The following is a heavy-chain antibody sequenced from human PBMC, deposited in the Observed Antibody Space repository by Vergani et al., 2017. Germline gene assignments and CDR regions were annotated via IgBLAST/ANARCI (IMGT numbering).Heavy chain of an antibody. CDR1: GGTFSSYT. Sequence: QVQLVQSGAEVKKPGSSVKVSCKASGGTFSSYTISWVRQAPGQGLEWMGRIIPILGIANYAQQFQGRVTITADKSTSTAYMVLSSLRSEDTAVYYCAREKPLGIAVADINWFDPWGQGTLVTVSS. J-gene: IGHJ5*02. V-gene: IGHV1-69*08. CDR3: AREKPLGIAVADINWFDP. D-gene: IGHD6-19*01. CDR2: IIPILGIA.